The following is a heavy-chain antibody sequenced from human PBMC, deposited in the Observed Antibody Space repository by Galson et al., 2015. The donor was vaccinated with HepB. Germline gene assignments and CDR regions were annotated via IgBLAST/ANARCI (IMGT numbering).Heavy chain of an antibody. CDR2: IIPILGIA. D-gene: IGHD1-26*01. Sequence: SVKVSCKASGGTFSSYAISWVRQAPGQGLEWMGRIIPILGIANYAQKFQGRVTITADKSTSTAYMELSSLRSEDTAVYYCAETAKVGATSYWGQGTLVTVSS. CDR1: GGTFSSYA. V-gene: IGHV1-69*04. J-gene: IGHJ4*02. CDR3: AETAKVGATSY.